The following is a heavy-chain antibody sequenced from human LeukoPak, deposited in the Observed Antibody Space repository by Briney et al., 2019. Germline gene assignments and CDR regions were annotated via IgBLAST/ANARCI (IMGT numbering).Heavy chain of an antibody. V-gene: IGHV4-34*01. Sequence: SETLSLTCAVYSGSFSGYYWSWIRQPPGKGLEWIGEINHSGSTNYNPSLKSRVTISVDTSKNQFSLKLSSVTAADTAVYYCARGLVGGRGRHTYYYFDYWGQGTLVTVSS. CDR3: ARGLVGGRGRHTYYYFDY. J-gene: IGHJ4*02. CDR1: SGSFSGYY. CDR2: INHSGST. D-gene: IGHD2-15*01.